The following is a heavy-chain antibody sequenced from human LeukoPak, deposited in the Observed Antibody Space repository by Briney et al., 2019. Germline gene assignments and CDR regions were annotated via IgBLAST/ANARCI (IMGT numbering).Heavy chain of an antibody. V-gene: IGHV7-4-1*02. CDR2: INTNTGNP. D-gene: IGHD6-13*01. Sequence: ASVKVSCKASGYTFTSYAMNWVRQAPGQGLEWMRWINTNTGNPTYAQGFTGRFVFSLDTSVSTAYLQISSLKAEDTAVYYCARKIVFLGGQQLIWFDPWGQGTLVTVSS. CDR3: ARKIVFLGGQQLIWFDP. J-gene: IGHJ5*02. CDR1: GYTFTSYA.